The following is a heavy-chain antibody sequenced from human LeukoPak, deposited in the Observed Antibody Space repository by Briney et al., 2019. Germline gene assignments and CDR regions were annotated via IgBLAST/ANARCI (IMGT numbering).Heavy chain of an antibody. CDR2: ISPDGSSA. D-gene: IGHD3-10*01. V-gene: IGHV3-74*03. CDR3: ARVRFCPRCYFDH. CDR1: GFRFSSYW. Sequence: GGSLGLSCAASGFRFSSYWMHWVRQAPGKGLVWVARISPDGSSALSADSVRGRFTISRDNADNTLYLQLNSLRAEDTAVYYCARVRFCPRCYFDHWGQGTLVTVSS. J-gene: IGHJ4*02.